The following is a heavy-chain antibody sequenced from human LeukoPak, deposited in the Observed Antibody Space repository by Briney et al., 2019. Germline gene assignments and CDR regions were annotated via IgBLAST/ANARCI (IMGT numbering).Heavy chain of an antibody. CDR2: ISYEDGSNK. V-gene: IGHV3-30*04. J-gene: IGHJ4*02. Sequence: GGSLRLSCAASGFTFRSFVMHWVRQALGKGLEWVAAISYEDGSNKYYADSVKGRFTISGDNSKYTVYLEMNSLRVEDTAMYYCSKERPEEYYASGSYFDYWGQGTLVTVSS. CDR3: SKERPEEYYASGSYFDY. CDR1: GFTFRSFV. D-gene: IGHD3-10*01.